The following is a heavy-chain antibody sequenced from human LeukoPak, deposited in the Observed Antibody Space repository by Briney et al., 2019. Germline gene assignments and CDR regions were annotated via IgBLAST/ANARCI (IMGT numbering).Heavy chain of an antibody. Sequence: SETLSLTCAVYGGSFSGYYWSWIRQPPGKGLEWIGEINHSGSTNYNPSLKSRVTISVDTSKNQFSLKLSSVTAADTAVYYCARLVTRLDYYYYYMDVWGKGTTVTVSS. CDR1: GGSFSGYY. D-gene: IGHD2/OR15-2a*01. V-gene: IGHV4-34*01. CDR3: ARLVTRLDYYYYYMDV. CDR2: INHSGST. J-gene: IGHJ6*03.